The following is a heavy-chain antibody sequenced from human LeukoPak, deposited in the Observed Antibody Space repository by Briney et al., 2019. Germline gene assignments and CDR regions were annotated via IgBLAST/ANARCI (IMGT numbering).Heavy chain of an antibody. CDR1: GSTFSNHG. Sequence: GGSLRLSCAASGSTFSNHGMHWVRLAPGKGLEWVAFIRNDGSDKYYGASVKGRFTISRDNPKNTVYLQMNSLRGEDTAEYYCAKDGARYFDYWGQGILVTVSS. CDR2: IRNDGSDK. V-gene: IGHV3-30*02. CDR3: AKDGARYFDY. D-gene: IGHD3-16*01. J-gene: IGHJ4*02.